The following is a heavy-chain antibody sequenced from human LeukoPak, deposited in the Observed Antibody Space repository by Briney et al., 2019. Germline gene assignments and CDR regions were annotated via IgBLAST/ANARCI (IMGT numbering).Heavy chain of an antibody. D-gene: IGHD3-22*01. CDR2: IYYSGST. Sequence: PSQTLSLTCTVSGGSISSGGYYWSWIRQHPGKGLEWIGYIYYSGSTYYNPSLKSRVTTSVDTSKNQFSLKLSSVTAADTAVYYCARGERAMIVVAPNWFDPWGQGTLVTVSS. V-gene: IGHV4-31*03. CDR3: ARGERAMIVVAPNWFDP. J-gene: IGHJ5*02. CDR1: GGSISSGGYY.